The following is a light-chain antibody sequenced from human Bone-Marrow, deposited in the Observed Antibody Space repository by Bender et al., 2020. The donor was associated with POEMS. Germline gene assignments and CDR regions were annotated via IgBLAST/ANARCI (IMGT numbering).Light chain of an antibody. J-gene: IGLJ2*01. Sequence: QSALTQPPSASGSPGQSVTISCSGTRSDVGGYKLVSWYQQHPGKAPKLMIYEGSKRPSGVPNRFSGSKSGNTASLTVSGLQAEDEADYYCSLYAGVKNVLFGGGTKLTVL. CDR2: EGS. CDR1: RSDVGGYKL. CDR3: SLYAGVKNVL. V-gene: IGLV2-8*01.